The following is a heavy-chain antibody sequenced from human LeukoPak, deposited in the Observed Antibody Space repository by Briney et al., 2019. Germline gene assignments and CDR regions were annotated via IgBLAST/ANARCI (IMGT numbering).Heavy chain of an antibody. D-gene: IGHD6-13*01. V-gene: IGHV1-24*01. J-gene: IGHJ4*02. CDR1: GYTLTELS. CDR2: FDPEDGET. CDR3: ATIWSSDRYSTSWYGYFDY. Sequence: ASVKVSCKVSGYTLTELSMHWVRQAPGKGLEWMGGFDPEDGETIYAQKFQGRVTMTEDTSTDTAYMELTSLRSEDTAVYYCATIWSSDRYSTSWYGYFDYWGQGTLVTVSS.